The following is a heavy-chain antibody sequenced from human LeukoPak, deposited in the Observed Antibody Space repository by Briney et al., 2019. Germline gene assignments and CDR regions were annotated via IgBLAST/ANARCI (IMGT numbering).Heavy chain of an antibody. J-gene: IGHJ4*02. CDR1: GFTFNTYA. Sequence: GGSLRLSCAASGFTFNTYAVHWVRQAPGKGLEWVAVLSFDGNSQYYKDSVKDRFAVSRDNSKNTLFLQMSGLRAEDTAVYFCARDCGGDCYSAFDYWGQGTLVTVSS. CDR3: ARDCGGDCYSAFDY. D-gene: IGHD2-21*02. CDR2: LSFDGNSQ. V-gene: IGHV3-30*09.